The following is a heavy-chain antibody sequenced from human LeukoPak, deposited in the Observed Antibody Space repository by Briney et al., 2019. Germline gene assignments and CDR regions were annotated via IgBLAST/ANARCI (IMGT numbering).Heavy chain of an antibody. Sequence: ASVKVSCKASGYTFTSYYMHWMRQAPGQGLEWMGIINPSGGSTSYAQKFQGRVTMTRDMSTSTVYMELSSLRSEDTAVYYCARAELLRSCGFDPWGQGTLVTVSS. CDR2: INPSGGST. J-gene: IGHJ5*02. CDR1: GYTFTSYY. D-gene: IGHD3-10*02. V-gene: IGHV1-46*01. CDR3: ARAELLRSCGFDP.